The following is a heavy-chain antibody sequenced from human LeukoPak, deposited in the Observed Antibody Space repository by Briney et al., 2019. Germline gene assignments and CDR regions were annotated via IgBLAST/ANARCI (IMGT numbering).Heavy chain of an antibody. J-gene: IGHJ4*02. CDR3: ATDRGWRTSGYYLYYFEY. V-gene: IGHV3-74*01. Sequence: GGSLRLSCAASGFIFRNYWMHWVRQVPGKGLVWVSRINPDGITTTYTDSVKGRFTISRDNAKNTLYLQMNSLRADDTAVYYCATDRGWRTSGYYLYYFEYWGQGTLVTFSS. CDR1: GFIFRNYW. D-gene: IGHD3-3*01. CDR2: INPDGITT.